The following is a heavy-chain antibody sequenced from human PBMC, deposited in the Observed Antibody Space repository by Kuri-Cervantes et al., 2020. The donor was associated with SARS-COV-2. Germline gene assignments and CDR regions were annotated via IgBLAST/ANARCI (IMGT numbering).Heavy chain of an antibody. J-gene: IGHJ4*02. D-gene: IGHD3-3*01. CDR1: GFSLSTSGMC. CDR2: INYSGST. Sequence: SGPTLVKPTQTLTLTCTFSGFSLSTSGMCVSWIRQPPGKALEWIGYINYSGSTIYNPSLKSRVTISVDTSKNQFSLKLSSVTAADTAVYYCARQVRGYGSDYWGQGTLVTVSS. CDR3: ARQVRGYGSDY. V-gene: IGHV4-61*08.